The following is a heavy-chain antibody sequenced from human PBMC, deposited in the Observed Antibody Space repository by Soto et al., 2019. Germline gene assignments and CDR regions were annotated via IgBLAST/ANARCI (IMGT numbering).Heavy chain of an antibody. Sequence: PAKVTCKASGGSLSSNTISCARQAPGQGLEWMGRIIPILGIANYAQKFQGRVTITADKSTSTAYMELSSLRSEDTAVYYCASAEAYGDYGLYFQHWGQGTLVTVSS. CDR1: GGSLSSNT. V-gene: IGHV1-69*02. CDR3: ASAEAYGDYGLYFQH. D-gene: IGHD4-17*01. CDR2: IIPILGIA. J-gene: IGHJ1*01.